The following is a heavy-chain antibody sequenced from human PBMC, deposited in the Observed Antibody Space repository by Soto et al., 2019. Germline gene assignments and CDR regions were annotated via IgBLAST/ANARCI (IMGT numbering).Heavy chain of an antibody. J-gene: IGHJ6*02. D-gene: IGHD3-10*01. CDR3: ARGPFRPSAMDV. CDR1: GDNFKKNV. V-gene: IGHV1-69*10. Sequence: RASVKVSCKASGDNFKKNVFTWVRQAPGQGLEWMGGTIPALGKTHYIEKFQGRVTITVDDATRTVYMEVRDLTSEDTAIYYCARGPFRPSAMDVWGQGTTVTVSS. CDR2: TIPALGKT.